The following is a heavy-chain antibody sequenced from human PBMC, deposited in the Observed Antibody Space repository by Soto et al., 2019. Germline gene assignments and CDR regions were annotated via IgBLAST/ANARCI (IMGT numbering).Heavy chain of an antibody. CDR3: AKDQMKQWLKDY. D-gene: IGHD6-19*01. Sequence: GGSLRLSCAASGFTFSSYAMSWVRQAPGKGLEWVSVISGSGGSTYYADSVKGRFTISRDNSKNTLYLQMNSLRAEDTAVYYCAKDQMKQWLKDYWGQGTLVTVSS. CDR1: GFTFSSYA. V-gene: IGHV3-23*01. CDR2: ISGSGGST. J-gene: IGHJ4*02.